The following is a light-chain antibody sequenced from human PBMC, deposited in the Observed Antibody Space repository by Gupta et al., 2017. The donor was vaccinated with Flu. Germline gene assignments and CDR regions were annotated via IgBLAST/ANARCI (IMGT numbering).Light chain of an antibody. J-gene: IGKJ2*01. CDR2: QPF. V-gene: IGKV3-15*01. CDR3: KEYNHLSYRNPMYT. CDR1: QHVHKN. Sequence: EMVMTQSPTTLSLSPGDRATLACRANQHVHKNVVWYYQKSGHAPRHLISQPFTSAAGGQDRVTGSCIGREFASTIDNSHPDDLGHYFCKEYNHLSYRNPMYTFGQGTKVDIK.